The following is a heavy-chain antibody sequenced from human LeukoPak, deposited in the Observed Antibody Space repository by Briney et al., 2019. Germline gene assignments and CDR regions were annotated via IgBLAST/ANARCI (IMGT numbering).Heavy chain of an antibody. V-gene: IGHV3-48*03. D-gene: IGHD1-26*01. CDR2: ISSSGSTI. CDR3: ARGSGSYLARVFDI. J-gene: IGHJ3*02. Sequence: PGGSLRLSCAASGFTFSSYEMNWVRQAPGKGLEWVSYISSSGSTIYYADSVKGRFTISRDNAKNSLYLQMNSLRAEDTAVYYCARGSGSYLARVFDIWGQGTMVTVSS. CDR1: GFTFSSYE.